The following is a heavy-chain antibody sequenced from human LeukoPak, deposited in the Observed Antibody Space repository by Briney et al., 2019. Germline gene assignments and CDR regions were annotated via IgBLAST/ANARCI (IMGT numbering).Heavy chain of an antibody. J-gene: IGHJ5*02. V-gene: IGHV3-7*05. CDR1: GFTFSSYW. D-gene: IGHD6-13*01. Sequence: GGSLRLSCAASGFTFSSYWMSWVRQAPGKGPEWVANIKQDGSEKYYVDSVKGRFTISRDNAKNSLYLQMNSLRAEDTAVYYCARVAAAGQYNWFDPWGQGTLVTVSS. CDR3: ARVAAAGQYNWFDP. CDR2: IKQDGSEK.